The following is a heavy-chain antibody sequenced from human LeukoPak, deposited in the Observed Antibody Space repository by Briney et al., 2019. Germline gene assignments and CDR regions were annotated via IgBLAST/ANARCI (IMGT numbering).Heavy chain of an antibody. CDR3: ARDRYSGYDRSFDY. J-gene: IGHJ4*02. Sequence: SETLSLTCTVSGGSISSGDYYWSWIRQPPGKGLEWIGYIYYSGSTYYNPSLKSRVTMSVDTSKNQFSLKLSSVTAADTAVYYCARDRYSGYDRSFDYWGQGTLVTVSS. CDR1: GGSISSGDYY. CDR2: IYYSGST. V-gene: IGHV4-30-4*08. D-gene: IGHD5-12*01.